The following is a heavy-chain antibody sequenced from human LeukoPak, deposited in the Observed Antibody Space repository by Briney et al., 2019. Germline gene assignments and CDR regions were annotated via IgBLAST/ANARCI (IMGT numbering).Heavy chain of an antibody. D-gene: IGHD1-7*01. CDR1: GGTFSTYA. V-gene: IGHV1-69*05. J-gene: IGHJ4*02. CDR3: ARGYGWNWKYSGAYFDY. Sequence: GASVKVSCKASGGTFSTYAISWVGQAPGQGLDWMGGINPVFGTANYAQKFQDRVTITTAESTSTVYMGLSSLRSEDTAMFYCARGYGWNWKYSGAYFDYWGQGNLVTVSS. CDR2: INPVFGTA.